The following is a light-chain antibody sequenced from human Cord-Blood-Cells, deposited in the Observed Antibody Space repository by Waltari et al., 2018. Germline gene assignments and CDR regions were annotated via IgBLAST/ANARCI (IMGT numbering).Light chain of an antibody. J-gene: IGKJ5*01. Sequence: DIQMTQSPSSLSASVGDRVTITCQASQDISNYLNWYQQKPGKAPKLLIYDASNLETGVPSRFSGSGSGTDFTFTISSLQPKDIATYYCQQYDNLPGTFGQGTRLEIK. V-gene: IGKV1-33*01. CDR3: QQYDNLPGT. CDR1: QDISNY. CDR2: DAS.